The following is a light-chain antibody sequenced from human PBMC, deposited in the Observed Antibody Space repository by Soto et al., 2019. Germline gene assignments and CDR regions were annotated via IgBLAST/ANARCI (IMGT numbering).Light chain of an antibody. Sequence: EIVLTQSPGTLSLSPGDTATLSCTASQSVSSSYLAWYQQKRGQAPRLLIYGASSRASGIPDRFSGSGSGTDFTLTISRLEPEDFAVYFCHQYGTSPRTFGPGTTADIK. V-gene: IGKV3-20*01. CDR1: QSVSSSY. CDR2: GAS. CDR3: HQYGTSPRT. J-gene: IGKJ3*01.